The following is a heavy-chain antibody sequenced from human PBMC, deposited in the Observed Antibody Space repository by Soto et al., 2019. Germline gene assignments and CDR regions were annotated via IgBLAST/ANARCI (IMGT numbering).Heavy chain of an antibody. Sequence: EVQLVESGGGLVQPGRSLRLSCAASGFTFDDYAMHWVRQAPGKGLEWVSGISWNSGSIGYADSVKGRFTISRDNAKNSLYLQMNSLRAEDTSLYYCAKASAGGVGLFDYWGQGALVTVSS. CDR1: GFTFDDYA. J-gene: IGHJ4*02. CDR3: AKASAGGVGLFDY. CDR2: ISWNSGSI. D-gene: IGHD3-16*01. V-gene: IGHV3-9*01.